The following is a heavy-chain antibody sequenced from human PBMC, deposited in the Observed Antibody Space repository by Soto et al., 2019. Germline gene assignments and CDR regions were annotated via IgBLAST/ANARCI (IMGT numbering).Heavy chain of an antibody. CDR1: GYTFTSYG. D-gene: IGHD2-15*01. J-gene: IGHJ4*02. V-gene: IGHV1-18*01. Sequence: ASVKVSCKASGYTFTSYGISWVRQAPGQGLEWMGWISAYNGNTNYALKLQGRVTMTTDTSTSTAYMELRSLRSDDTAVYYCAGGYCSGGSCYPFDYWGQGTLVTVSS. CDR2: ISAYNGNT. CDR3: AGGYCSGGSCYPFDY.